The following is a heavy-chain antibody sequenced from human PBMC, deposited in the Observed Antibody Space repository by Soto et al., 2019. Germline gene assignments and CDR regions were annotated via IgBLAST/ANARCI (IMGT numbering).Heavy chain of an antibody. D-gene: IGHD2-2*01. Sequence: VQLVESGGGLVKPGGSLRLSCVASGFTFSRDGMNWLRQAPGKGLEWVASISSTTSYVYYADSVKGRFSTSRDNAKNILYLEMYALRTEDTAVYYCARDPSEGRVGNWFESWGQGTLVTVSS. V-gene: IGHV3-21*06. CDR2: ISSTTSYV. CDR1: GFTFSRDG. J-gene: IGHJ5*01. CDR3: ARDPSEGRVGNWFES.